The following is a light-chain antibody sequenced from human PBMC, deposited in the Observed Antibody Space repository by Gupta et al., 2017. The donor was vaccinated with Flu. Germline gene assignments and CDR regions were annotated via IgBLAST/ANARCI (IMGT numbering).Light chain of an antibody. CDR2: QVS. Sequence: VTLGQSASISCRSSQGLVYSDGNTYLHWFQQRLGQSPRRLIYQVSYRDSGVPDRFSGSGSGTDFTLKISRVEAEDVGIYFCMQGAHWPWTFGQETRLEIK. J-gene: IGKJ1*01. CDR3: MQGAHWPWT. CDR1: QGLVYSDGNTY. V-gene: IGKV2-30*01.